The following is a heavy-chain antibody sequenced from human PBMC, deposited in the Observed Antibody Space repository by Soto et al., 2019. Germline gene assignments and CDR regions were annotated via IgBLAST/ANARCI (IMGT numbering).Heavy chain of an antibody. V-gene: IGHV3-23*01. J-gene: IGHJ6*03. CDR1: GFTFSSYA. Sequence: GGSLRLSCAASGFTFSSYAMSWVRQAPGKGLEWVSAISGSGGSTYYADSVKGRFTNSRDNSKNTLYLQMNSLRAEDTAVYYCAKDYYGSGSLKYYYYYYMDVWGKGTTVTVSS. CDR2: ISGSGGST. D-gene: IGHD3-10*01. CDR3: AKDYYGSGSLKYYYYYYMDV.